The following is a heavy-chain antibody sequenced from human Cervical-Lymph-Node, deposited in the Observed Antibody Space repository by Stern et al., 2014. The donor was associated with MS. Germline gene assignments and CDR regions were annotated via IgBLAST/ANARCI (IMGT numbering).Heavy chain of an antibody. J-gene: IGHJ4*02. Sequence: VQLGQSGAEVRKPGSSVKVSCKASGGTFSNSGISWVRQAPGQGLEWMGGIIPLFGTTNYAQKFQGRVTITADKSTATAFLEMRSLTSDDTAVYYCARDLGVGPTAYWGQGTLVTVSS. CDR1: GGTFSNSG. V-gene: IGHV1-69*06. CDR2: IIPLFGTT. D-gene: IGHD1-26*01. CDR3: ARDLGVGPTAY.